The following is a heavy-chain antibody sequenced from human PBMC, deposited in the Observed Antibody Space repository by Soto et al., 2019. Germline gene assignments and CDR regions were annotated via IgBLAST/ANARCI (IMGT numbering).Heavy chain of an antibody. D-gene: IGHD2-15*01. CDR1: GYTFTDYW. CDR2: IYPGDSDT. Sequence: GESLKISCKGSGYTFTDYWIGWVRQLPGKGLEWMGIIYPGDSDTRYSPSFQGHVTITVDKSTSTAYLQWNTLKASDTAMYYCARQGYCSGGSCHYYYGMDVWGQGTTVTVS. V-gene: IGHV5-51*01. CDR3: ARQGYCSGGSCHYYYGMDV. J-gene: IGHJ6*02.